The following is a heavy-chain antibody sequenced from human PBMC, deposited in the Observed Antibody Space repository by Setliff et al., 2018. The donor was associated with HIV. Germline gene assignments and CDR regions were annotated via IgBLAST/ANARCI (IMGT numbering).Heavy chain of an antibody. CDR3: ARFRVTMIVVDCYFDY. V-gene: IGHV1-24*01. J-gene: IGHJ4*02. CDR1: GYTFTSYD. CDR2: FDPEDGEI. Sequence: VASVKVSCKASGYTFTSYDINWVRQATGQGLEWMGGFDPEDGEIIYAQKFRGRLTMTEDTSTDTTYMELSSLGSEDTAVYYCARFRVTMIVVDCYFDYWGQGTLVTVSS. D-gene: IGHD3-22*01.